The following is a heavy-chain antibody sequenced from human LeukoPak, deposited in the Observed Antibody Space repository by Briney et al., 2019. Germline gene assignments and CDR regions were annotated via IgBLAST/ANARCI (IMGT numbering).Heavy chain of an antibody. CDR2: ISSSSSTI. D-gene: IGHD2-15*01. CDR3: ARHCSGGSCYQPPFDY. Sequence: GGSLRLSCAASGFTFGGYSMNWVRQAPGEGLEWVSYISSSSSTIYYADSVKGRFTISRDNAKNSLYLQMNSLRAEDTAVYYCARHCSGGSCYQPPFDYWGQGTLVTVSS. CDR1: GFTFGGYS. V-gene: IGHV3-48*01. J-gene: IGHJ4*02.